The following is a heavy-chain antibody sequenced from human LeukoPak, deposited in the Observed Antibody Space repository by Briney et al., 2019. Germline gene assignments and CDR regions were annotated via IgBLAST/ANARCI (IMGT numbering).Heavy chain of an antibody. CDR2: ISNDGTNT. CDR3: ARDWALYYYDSSGYYPDY. D-gene: IGHD3-22*01. Sequence: GGSLRLSCAASGFTFSNYGMHWVRQPPGNGLEWVSVISNDGTNTYQADSVKGRFTISRDNSKNTLYLQMNSLRAEDTAVYYCARDWALYYYDSSGYYPDYWGQGTLVTVSS. J-gene: IGHJ4*02. CDR1: GFTFSNYG. V-gene: IGHV3-30*19.